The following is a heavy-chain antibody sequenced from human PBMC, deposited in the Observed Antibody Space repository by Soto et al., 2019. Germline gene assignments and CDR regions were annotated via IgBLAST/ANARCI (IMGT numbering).Heavy chain of an antibody. CDR2: IYYSGST. CDR3: ARRYDVYFDY. V-gene: IGHV4-59*08. CDR1: GGSISSYY. D-gene: IGHD3-3*01. J-gene: IGHJ4*02. Sequence: SDTLSLTCTVSGGSISSYYWSWIRQPPGKGLEWIGYIYYSGSTNYNPSLKSRVTISVDTSKNQFSLKLSSVTAADTAVYYCARRYDVYFDYWGQGTLVTVS.